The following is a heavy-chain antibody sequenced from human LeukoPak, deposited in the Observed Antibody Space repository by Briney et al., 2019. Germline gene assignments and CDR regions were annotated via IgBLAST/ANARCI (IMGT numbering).Heavy chain of an antibody. D-gene: IGHD3-3*01. CDR1: GGSIISSNYY. Sequence: SETLPLTCSVSGGSIISSNYYWGWIRQPPGKGLEWIGSIYQSGSGSSYYNPSLKSRVTISRDTSKNQFFLRLSSVTAADTAVYYCASTLRFLPYRRFDYWGQGTLVTVPS. V-gene: IGHV4-39*01. J-gene: IGHJ4*02. CDR3: ASTLRFLPYRRFDY. CDR2: IYQSGSGSS.